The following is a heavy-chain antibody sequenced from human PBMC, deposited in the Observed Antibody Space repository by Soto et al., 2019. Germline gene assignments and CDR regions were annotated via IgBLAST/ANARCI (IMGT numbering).Heavy chain of an antibody. CDR3: AKDPSDSSSWSFDY. D-gene: IGHD6-13*01. Sequence: GGSLRLSCAASGFTFSSYSMNWVRQAPGKGLEWVSAIRGSGGSTYYAVSVKGRFTISRDNSKNTLYLQRNSLRAEDTAVYYCAKDPSDSSSWSFDYWGRGTRVTVSS. CDR1: GFTFSSYS. V-gene: IGHV3-23*01. J-gene: IGHJ4*02. CDR2: IRGSGGST.